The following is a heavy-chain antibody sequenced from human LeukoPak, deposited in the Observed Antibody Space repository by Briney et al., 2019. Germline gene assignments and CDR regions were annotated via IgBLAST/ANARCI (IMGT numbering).Heavy chain of an antibody. CDR1: GNSISSGDNY. CDR2: IYTSGST. D-gene: IGHD5-18*01. CDR3: ARDIGGYSYGLEADY. V-gene: IGHV4-61*02. J-gene: IGHJ4*02. Sequence: SETLSLTCTVSGNSISSGDNYWSWIRQPAGKGLEWIGRIYTSGSTNYNPSLKSRVTISGDTSKNQFSLRLSSVTAADTAVYYCARDIGGYSYGLEADYWGQGTLVTVSS.